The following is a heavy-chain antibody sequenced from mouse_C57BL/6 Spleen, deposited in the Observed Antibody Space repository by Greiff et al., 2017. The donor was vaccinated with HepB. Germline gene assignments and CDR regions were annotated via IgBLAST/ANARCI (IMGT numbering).Heavy chain of an antibody. V-gene: IGHV1-19*01. CDR3: ARSKTTVVDPWFAY. D-gene: IGHD1-1*01. Sequence: VQLQQSGPVLVKPGASVKMSCKASGYTFTDYYMNWVKQSHGKSLEWIGVINPYNGGTSYNQKFKGKATLTVDKSSSTAYMELNSLTSEDSAVYYCARSKTTVVDPWFAYWGQGTLVTVSA. CDR2: INPYNGGT. J-gene: IGHJ3*01. CDR1: GYTFTDYY.